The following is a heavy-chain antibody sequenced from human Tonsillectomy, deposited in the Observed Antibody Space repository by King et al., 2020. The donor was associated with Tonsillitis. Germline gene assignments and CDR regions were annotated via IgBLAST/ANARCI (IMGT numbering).Heavy chain of an antibody. J-gene: IGHJ4*02. CDR3: AREIIAAGEAYYFDY. CDR1: GFTFSSYW. CDR2: IKQDGSEK. D-gene: IGHD6-13*01. Sequence: VQLVESGGGLVQPGGSLRLSCAASGFTFSSYWMSWVRQAPGKGLEWVANIKQDGSEKYYVDSVKGRFTISRDNAKNSLYLQMNSLRAEDTAVYYCAREIIAAGEAYYFDYWGQGTLVTVSS. V-gene: IGHV3-7*03.